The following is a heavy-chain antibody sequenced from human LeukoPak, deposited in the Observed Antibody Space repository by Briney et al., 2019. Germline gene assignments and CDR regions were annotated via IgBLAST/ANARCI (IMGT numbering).Heavy chain of an antibody. V-gene: IGHV3-30-3*01. J-gene: IGHJ4*02. Sequence: GGSLRLSCAASGFTFSGYAMHWVRQAPGKGPEWVAVISYDGSNKYYAGSVKGRFTISRDNSKNTLYLQMNSLRAEDTAVYYCARDRGGAHDYWGQGTLVTVSS. CDR1: GFTFSGYA. CDR2: ISYDGSNK. D-gene: IGHD4-23*01. CDR3: ARDRGGAHDY.